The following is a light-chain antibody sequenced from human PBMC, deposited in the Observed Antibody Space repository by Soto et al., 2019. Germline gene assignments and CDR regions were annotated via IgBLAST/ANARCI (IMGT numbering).Light chain of an antibody. CDR2: RNN. CDR3: AAWDGSLSGVV. Sequence: QSVLTQPPSASGTPGQRVTISCSGSSSNIGSNFIYWYQQLPGTAPKLLIYRNNERPSGVPDRFSGSKSGTSASLAISGLRSEDEADYPCAAWDGSLSGVVFGGGTKVTVL. CDR1: SSNIGSNF. J-gene: IGLJ2*01. V-gene: IGLV1-47*01.